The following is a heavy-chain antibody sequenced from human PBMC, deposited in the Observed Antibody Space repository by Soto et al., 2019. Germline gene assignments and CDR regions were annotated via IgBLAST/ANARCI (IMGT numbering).Heavy chain of an antibody. CDR1: GFIFNNYA. CDR3: VVDPNRFAMYV. D-gene: IGHD2-8*01. V-gene: IGHV3-64D*08. J-gene: IGHJ6*02. Sequence: PGGSLRLSCSASGFIFNNYAMHWVRQAPGKGLESVSVISINGGRTSYADSVRGRFTISRDNSKNTLHLQMSSLRPDDTAVYYCVVDPNRFAMYVWGLGTTVTVSS. CDR2: ISINGGRT.